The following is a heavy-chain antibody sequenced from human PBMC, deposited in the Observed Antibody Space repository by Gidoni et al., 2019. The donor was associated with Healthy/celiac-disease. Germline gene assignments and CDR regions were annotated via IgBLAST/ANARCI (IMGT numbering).Heavy chain of an antibody. CDR1: GGSISSSSYY. V-gene: IGHV4-39*07. J-gene: IGHJ4*02. CDR2: IYYSGST. Sequence: QLQLQESGPGLVKPSETLSLTCTVSGGSISSSSYYWGWIRQPPGKGLEWIGSIYYSGSTYYTPSLKSRVTISVDTSKNQFSLKLSSVTAADTAVYYCARTHDYGDYDFDYWGQGTLVTVSS. CDR3: ARTHDYGDYDFDY. D-gene: IGHD4-17*01.